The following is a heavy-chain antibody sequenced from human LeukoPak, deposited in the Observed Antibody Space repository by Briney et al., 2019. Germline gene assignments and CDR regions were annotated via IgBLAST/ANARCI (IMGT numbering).Heavy chain of an antibody. Sequence: GGSLRLSCAASGFTFSSAWTTWVRQAPGKGLEWVANINEDGSEKYYVDSVKGRFTISRDNAKNSLYLQMNSPRAEDTAVYYCARLRGGNYWGQGTLVTVSS. CDR1: GFTFSSAW. V-gene: IGHV3-7*01. CDR2: INEDGSEK. J-gene: IGHJ4*02. CDR3: ARLRGGNY. D-gene: IGHD3-16*01.